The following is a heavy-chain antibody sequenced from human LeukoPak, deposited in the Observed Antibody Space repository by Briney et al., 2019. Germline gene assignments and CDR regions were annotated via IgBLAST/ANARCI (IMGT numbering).Heavy chain of an antibody. CDR2: MNPNSGNT. Sequence: GASVKVSCKASGYTFTSYDINWVRQATGQGLEWMGWMNPNSGNTGYAQKFPGRVTITRNTSISTAYMELSSLRSEDTAMYYCARVGVIGSPYYYYMDVWGKGTTVTVSS. CDR3: ARVGVIGSPYYYYMDV. J-gene: IGHJ6*03. V-gene: IGHV1-8*03. D-gene: IGHD3-22*01. CDR1: GYTFTSYD.